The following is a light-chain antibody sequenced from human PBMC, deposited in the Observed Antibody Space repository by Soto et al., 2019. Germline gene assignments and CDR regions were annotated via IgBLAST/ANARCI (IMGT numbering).Light chain of an antibody. J-gene: IGKJ2*01. CDR2: DAS. CDR1: QDIKNY. V-gene: IGKV1-33*01. Sequence: DIQMTQTPSSLSAFVGDRVTIACQANQDIKNYLNWYQHKPGKAPKLLIYDASDLETGVPSRFSGSGSGTDFILTISSLQPEDIATYYCQQYENLPRTFGQGTKVEIK. CDR3: QQYENLPRT.